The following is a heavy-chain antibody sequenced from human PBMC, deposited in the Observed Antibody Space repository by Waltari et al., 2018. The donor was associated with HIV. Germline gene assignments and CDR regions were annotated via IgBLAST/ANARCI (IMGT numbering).Heavy chain of an antibody. J-gene: IGHJ4*02. CDR1: GYIFSTHG. V-gene: IGHV1-18*01. D-gene: IGHD2-21*02. Sequence: QLVQSAGGVQTVGASVNISCKTSGYIFSTHGISWVRWAPGRGLEWVGWINPLQKITHFARRFQGRVPMSSDTSTNTTHLHLTRLTSDDSAIYYCARDRDLKYDSGTALAYWGQGTLVSVSS. CDR2: INPLQKIT. CDR3: ARDRDLKYDSGTALAY.